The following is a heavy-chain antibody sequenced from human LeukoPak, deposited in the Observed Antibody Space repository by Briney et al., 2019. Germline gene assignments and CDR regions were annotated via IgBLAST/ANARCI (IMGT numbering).Heavy chain of an antibody. CDR3: ARGPSMVRGVVIEGAWIFDP. D-gene: IGHD3-10*01. CDR1: GYTFTGYY. V-gene: IGHV1-2*02. CDR2: INPNSGGT. J-gene: IGHJ5*02. Sequence: ASVKVSCKASGYTFTGYYMHWVRQAPGQGLEWMGWINPNSGGTNYAQKFQGRVTMTRDTSTSTAYMELSRLRSDDTAVYYCARGPSMVRGVVIEGAWIFDPWGQGTLVTVSS.